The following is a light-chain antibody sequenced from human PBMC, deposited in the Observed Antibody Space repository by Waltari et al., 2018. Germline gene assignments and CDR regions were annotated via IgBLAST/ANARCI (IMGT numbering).Light chain of an antibody. CDR2: GAS. V-gene: IGKV3-20*01. CDR3: QKYGTSPRT. Sequence: EIVLTQSPGTLSLSPGGRATLSCRASQSVTSNYLAWYQQKPGQAPRLIMFGASTRATGIPDRCSGSGSGTDFTLTISRLEPEDFAVYYCQKYGTSPRTFGQGTKVEIK. J-gene: IGKJ1*01. CDR1: QSVTSNY.